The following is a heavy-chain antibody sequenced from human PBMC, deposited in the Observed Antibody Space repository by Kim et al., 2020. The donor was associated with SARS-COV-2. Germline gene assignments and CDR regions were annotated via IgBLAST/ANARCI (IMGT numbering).Heavy chain of an antibody. Sequence: ASVKVSCKASGYTFTSYDINWVRQATGQGLEWMGWMNPNSGNTGYAQKFQGRVTMNRNTSISTAYMELSSLRSEDTAVYYCAREKTYYDYVWGSSTYYGMDVWGQGTTVTVSS. CDR2: MNPNSGNT. CDR3: AREKTYYDYVWGSSTYYGMDV. D-gene: IGHD3-16*01. V-gene: IGHV1-8*01. J-gene: IGHJ6*02. CDR1: GYTFTSYD.